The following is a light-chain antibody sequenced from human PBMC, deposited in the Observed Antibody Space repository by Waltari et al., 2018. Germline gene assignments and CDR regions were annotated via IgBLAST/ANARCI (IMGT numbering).Light chain of an antibody. CDR2: NDN. CDR1: KVNIGNNP. Sequence: QSVLTSPPLAFGTPGQRVIISCSGNKVNIGNNPVNWYQQLPGTAPKVLIYNDNQRPWGVPDRFSVSKSGPSASLAISGLQSDDEADYYCAARDDSLNVWVFGGGTKVTVL. CDR3: AARDDSLNVWV. V-gene: IGLV1-44*01. J-gene: IGLJ3*02.